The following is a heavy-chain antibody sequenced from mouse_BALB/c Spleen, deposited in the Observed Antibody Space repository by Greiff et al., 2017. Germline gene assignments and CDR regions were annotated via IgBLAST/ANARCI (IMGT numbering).Heavy chain of an antibody. CDR1: GFTFSSYA. V-gene: IGHV5-9-4*01. CDR3: ARLYYGPFDY. D-gene: IGHD2-1*01. Sequence: EVMLVESGGGLVKPGGSLKLSCAASGFTFSSYAMSWVRQSPEKRLEWVAEISSGGSYTYYPDTVTGRFTISRDNAKNTLYLEMSSLRSEDTAMYYCARLYYGPFDYWGQGTTLTVSS. J-gene: IGHJ2*01. CDR2: ISSGGSYT.